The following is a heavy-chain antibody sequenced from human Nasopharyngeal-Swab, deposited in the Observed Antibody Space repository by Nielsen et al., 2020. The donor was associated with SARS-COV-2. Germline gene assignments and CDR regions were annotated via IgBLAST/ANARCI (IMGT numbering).Heavy chain of an antibody. CDR2: TEIGGTT. CDR3: ARDLGGGYCTTTNCPGS. Sequence: GESLKISCAASGFTFSSYAMSWVRQAPGKGLEWVSVTEIGGTTHYADSVKGRFSISRDSSTNTLYLQMNNVRAEDTAVYYCARDLGGGYCTTTNCPGSWGQGTRVTVSS. J-gene: IGHJ1*01. D-gene: IGHD2-2*01. CDR1: GFTFSSYA. V-gene: IGHV3-53*01.